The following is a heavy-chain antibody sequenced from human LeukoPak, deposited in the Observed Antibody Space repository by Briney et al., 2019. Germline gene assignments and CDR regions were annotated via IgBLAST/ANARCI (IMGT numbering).Heavy chain of an antibody. CDR1: GGTFSSYA. J-gene: IGHJ4*02. CDR2: IIPILGIA. CDR3: ARDSSLADYYDSSGYS. D-gene: IGHD3-22*01. Sequence: SVKVSCKASGGTFSSYAISWVRQAPGQGLEWMGRIIPILGIANYAQKFQGRVTITADKSTSTAYMELSSLRSEDTAVYYCARDSSLADYYDSSGYSWGQGTLVTVSS. V-gene: IGHV1-69*04.